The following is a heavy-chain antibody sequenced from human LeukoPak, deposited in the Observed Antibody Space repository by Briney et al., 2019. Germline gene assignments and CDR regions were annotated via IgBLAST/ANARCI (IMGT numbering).Heavy chain of an antibody. D-gene: IGHD6-13*01. V-gene: IGHV3-23*01. CDR2: ISTSGGST. Sequence: PGGSLRLSCAASGFTFTSYAMSWVRQAPGKGLEWVSAISTSGGSTYYADSVKGRFTVSRDNYKNTLYLQMNSLRAEDTAVYYCAKDQSGSSRGRFDYWGQGTLVTVSS. J-gene: IGHJ4*02. CDR1: GFTFTSYA. CDR3: AKDQSGSSRGRFDY.